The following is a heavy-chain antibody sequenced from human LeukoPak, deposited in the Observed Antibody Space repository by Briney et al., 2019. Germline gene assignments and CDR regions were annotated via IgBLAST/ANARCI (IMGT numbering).Heavy chain of an antibody. D-gene: IGHD6-13*01. J-gene: IGHJ1*01. V-gene: IGHV3-48*02. CDR1: GFTFSNYS. CDR2: ISRSTSTI. CDR3: ARGLYSSSWYVYFQY. Sequence: GGSLRLSCAASGFTFSNYSMNWVRQTPGKGLEWISYISRSTSTIYYADSVKGRFTISRDNDKSSLFLQMNGLRDEDTAVYYCARGLYSSSWYVYFQYWGQGTLVTVSS.